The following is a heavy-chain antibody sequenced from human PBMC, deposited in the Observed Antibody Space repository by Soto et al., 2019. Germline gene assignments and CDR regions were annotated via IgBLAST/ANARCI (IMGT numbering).Heavy chain of an antibody. CDR3: AKRQTTSDQYYYYYYGMDV. CDR1: GFTFSSYG. CDR2: ISYDGSNK. V-gene: IGHV3-30*18. Sequence: GGSLRLSCAASGFTFSSYGMHWVRQAPGKGLEWVAVISYDGSNKYYADSVKGRFTISRDNSKNTLYLQMNSLRAEDTAVYYCAKRQTTSDQYYYYYYGMDVWGQGTTVTVSS. J-gene: IGHJ6*02.